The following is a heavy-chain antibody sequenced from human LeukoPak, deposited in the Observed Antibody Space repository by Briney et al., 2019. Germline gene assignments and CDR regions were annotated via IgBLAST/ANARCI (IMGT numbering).Heavy chain of an antibody. CDR3: ARQGAYSSAIGMGY. J-gene: IGHJ4*02. Sequence: ASVKVSCKASGYTFNNYYMYWVRQAPGQGLEWMGMINPSGGGTSYAQKFQGRVTMTRGTSTRTVYMEVSSLKPEGTAVYYCARQGAYSSAIGMGYWGQGTLVTVSS. CDR1: GYTFNNYY. V-gene: IGHV1-46*02. D-gene: IGHD6-19*01. CDR2: INPSGGGT.